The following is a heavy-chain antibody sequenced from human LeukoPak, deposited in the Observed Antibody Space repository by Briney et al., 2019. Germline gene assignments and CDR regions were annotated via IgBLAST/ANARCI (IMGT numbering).Heavy chain of an antibody. D-gene: IGHD4-11*01. Sequence: SETLSLTCTVSGGSISSSSYYWGWIRQPPGKGLEWIGSIYYSGSTYYNPSLKSRVTISVDTSKNQFSLKLSSVTAADTAVYYCAKDKTTVTLWGQGTLVTVSS. J-gene: IGHJ4*02. CDR2: IYYSGST. CDR3: AKDKTTVTL. V-gene: IGHV4-39*07. CDR1: GGSISSSSYY.